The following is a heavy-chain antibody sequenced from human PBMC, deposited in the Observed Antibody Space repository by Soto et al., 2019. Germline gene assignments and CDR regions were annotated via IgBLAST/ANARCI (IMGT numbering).Heavy chain of an antibody. CDR3: AKVLYDSSGYWGDAFDI. D-gene: IGHD3-22*01. CDR2: ISYDGSNK. V-gene: IGHV3-30*18. J-gene: IGHJ3*02. Sequence: QVQLVESGGGVVQPGRSLRLSCAASGFTFSSYGMHWVRQAPGKGLEWVAVISYDGSNKYYADSVKGRFTISRDNSKNTLYLQMNSLRAEDTAVYYCAKVLYDSSGYWGDAFDIWGQGTMVTVSS. CDR1: GFTFSSYG.